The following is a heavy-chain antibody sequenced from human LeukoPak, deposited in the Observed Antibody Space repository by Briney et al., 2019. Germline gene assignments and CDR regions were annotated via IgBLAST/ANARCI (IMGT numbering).Heavy chain of an antibody. V-gene: IGHV3-11*04. D-gene: IGHD6-13*01. Sequence: LSLTCTVSGGSISSYYMSWIRQAPGKGLEWVSYISSSGSTIYYADSVKGRFTISRDNAKNSLYLQMNSLRAEDTAVYYCAVSSSWYRYYYMDVWGKGTTVTVSS. CDR1: GGSISSYY. J-gene: IGHJ6*03. CDR3: AVSSSWYRYYYMDV. CDR2: ISSSGSTI.